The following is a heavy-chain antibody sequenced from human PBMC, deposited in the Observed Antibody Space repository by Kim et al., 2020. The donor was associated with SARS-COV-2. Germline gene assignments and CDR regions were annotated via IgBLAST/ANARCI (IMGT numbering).Heavy chain of an antibody. V-gene: IGHV3-21*01. J-gene: IGHJ4*02. D-gene: IGHD6-13*01. Sequence: GGSLRLSCAVSGFTFSSYTMSWVRQAPGKGLEWVSSISSTTKYIYYVDSVKGRFTVSRDNAKNSLYLQMNRLRAEDTAVYYCARSLPLAAASDWGQGTLVTVSS. CDR2: ISSTTKYI. CDR3: ARSLPLAAASD. CDR1: GFTFSSYT.